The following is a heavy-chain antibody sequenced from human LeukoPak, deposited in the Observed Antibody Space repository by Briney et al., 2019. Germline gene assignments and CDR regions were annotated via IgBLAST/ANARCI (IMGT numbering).Heavy chain of an antibody. CDR2: ISYSGSA. CDR3: ARATHSDLWTVYRGGFYYMDV. Sequence: SETLSLTCTVSGDSINSYYWTWVRQSPGKGLEWIGYISYSGSATYKPSLKSRVAISVDMSNNQFSLEVTSVTAADTAVYYCARATHSDLWTVYRGGFYYMDVWRRGTTVTVSS. CDR1: GDSINSYY. V-gene: IGHV4-59*01. J-gene: IGHJ6*03. D-gene: IGHD3/OR15-3a*01.